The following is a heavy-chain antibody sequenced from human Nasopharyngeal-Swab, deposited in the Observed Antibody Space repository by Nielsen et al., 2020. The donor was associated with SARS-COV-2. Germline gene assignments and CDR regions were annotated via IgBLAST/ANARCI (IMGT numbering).Heavy chain of an antibody. CDR3: ARRAVAGEYFQH. CDR2: ISSSSSYI. CDR1: GFTFSSYS. Sequence: AGSLRLSCAASGFTFSSYSMNWVRQAPGKGLEWVSSISSSSSYIYYADSVKGRFTISRDNAKNSLYLQMNSLRAEDTAVYYCARRAVAGEYFQHWGQGTLVTVSS. J-gene: IGHJ1*01. D-gene: IGHD6-19*01. V-gene: IGHV3-21*01.